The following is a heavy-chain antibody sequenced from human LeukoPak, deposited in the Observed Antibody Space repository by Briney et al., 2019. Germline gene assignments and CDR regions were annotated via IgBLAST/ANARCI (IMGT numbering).Heavy chain of an antibody. D-gene: IGHD3-10*01. CDR1: GGSISSYY. Sequence: SETLSLTCTVSGGSISSYYWSWIRQPPGKGLEWIGYIYYSGSTNYNPSLESRVTISVDTSKNQFSLKLSSVTAADTAVYYCARLNYYGSGSYLRRYFDYWGQGTLVTVSS. J-gene: IGHJ4*02. V-gene: IGHV4-59*08. CDR2: IYYSGST. CDR3: ARLNYYGSGSYLRRYFDY.